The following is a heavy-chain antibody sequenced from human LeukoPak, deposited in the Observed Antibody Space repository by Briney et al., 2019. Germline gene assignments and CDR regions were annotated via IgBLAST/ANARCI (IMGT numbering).Heavy chain of an antibody. Sequence: SETLSLTCVAYGVSFSGYYWSWIRQPPGKGLEWIGEINHNGSTNYNPSLKSRVTISVDTSKNQFSLKLSSVPAADTAVYYCARGLDSGSYIDYWGQGTLVTVSS. J-gene: IGHJ4*02. CDR1: GVSFSGYY. CDR2: INHNGST. D-gene: IGHD3-10*01. V-gene: IGHV4-34*01. CDR3: ARGLDSGSYIDY.